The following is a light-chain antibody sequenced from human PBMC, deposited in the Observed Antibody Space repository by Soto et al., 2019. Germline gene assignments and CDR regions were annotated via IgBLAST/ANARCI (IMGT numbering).Light chain of an antibody. CDR3: QLYGGSHMFS. CDR1: QSIGSSY. Sequence: EIVLTQSPGTLSLSPGEGGTLSCRASQSIGSSYLAWYQQKPGQSPRLLFYAASSRATGVPDRFSGSGSGTDFTLTISRLEPEDFAVYYCQLYGGSHMFSFGQGTKLEIK. V-gene: IGKV3-20*01. CDR2: AAS. J-gene: IGKJ2*01.